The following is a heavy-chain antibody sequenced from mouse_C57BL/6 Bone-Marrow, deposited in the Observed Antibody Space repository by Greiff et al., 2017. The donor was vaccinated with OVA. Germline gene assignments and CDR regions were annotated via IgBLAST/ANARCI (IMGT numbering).Heavy chain of an antibody. CDR3: ARDRGSSYYFDY. Sequence: EVKVVESGGGLVKPGGSLKLSCAASGFTFSDYGMHWVRQAPEKGLEWVAYISSGSSTIYYADTVKGRFTISRDNAKNTLFLQMTSLRSEDTAMYYCARDRGSSYYFDYWGQGTTLTVSS. D-gene: IGHD1-1*01. CDR1: GFTFSDYG. V-gene: IGHV5-17*01. CDR2: ISSGSSTI. J-gene: IGHJ2*01.